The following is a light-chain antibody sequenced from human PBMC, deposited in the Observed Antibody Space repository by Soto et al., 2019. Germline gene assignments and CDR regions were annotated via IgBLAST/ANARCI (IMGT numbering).Light chain of an antibody. CDR2: DAS. CDR3: QQWFT. V-gene: IGKV1-33*01. J-gene: IGKJ3*01. CDR1: QDISIY. Sequence: DIQMTQSPSSLSASVGDRVTITCQASQDISIYLNWYQQKPGKAPKLLIYDASNLETGVPSRFSGSGSGTDFTFTISSLQPEDIATYYCQQWFTFGPGTKVDIK.